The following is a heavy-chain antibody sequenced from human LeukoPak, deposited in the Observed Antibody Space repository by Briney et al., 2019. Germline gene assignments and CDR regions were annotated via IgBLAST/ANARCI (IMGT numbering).Heavy chain of an antibody. D-gene: IGHD3-3*01. CDR1: GGSVSSGSYY. J-gene: IGHJ4*02. CDR3: AREKVYYDFWSGYPDY. CDR2: IYYSGST. Sequence: TSETLSLTCTVSGGSVSSGSYYWSWIRQPPGKGLEWIVYIYYSGSTNYNPSLKSRVTISVDTSKNQFSLKLSSVTAADTAVYYCAREKVYYDFWSGYPDYWGQGTLVTVSS. V-gene: IGHV4-61*01.